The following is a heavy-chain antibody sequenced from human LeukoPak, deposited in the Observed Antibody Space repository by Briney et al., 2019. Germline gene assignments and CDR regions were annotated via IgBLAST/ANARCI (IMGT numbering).Heavy chain of an antibody. J-gene: IGHJ4*02. Sequence: PSETLSLTCTVSGGFISSHYWSWIRQPPGKGLEWIGYIYYSGSTNYNPSLKSRVTISVDASKNQFSLKLSSVTAADTAVYYCARVYSSSSALDYWGQGTLVTVSS. CDR3: ARVYSSSSALDY. V-gene: IGHV4-59*11. D-gene: IGHD6-6*01. CDR1: GGFISSHY. CDR2: IYYSGST.